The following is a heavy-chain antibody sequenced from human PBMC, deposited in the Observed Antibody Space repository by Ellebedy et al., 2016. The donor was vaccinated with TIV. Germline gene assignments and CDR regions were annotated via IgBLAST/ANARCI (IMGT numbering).Heavy chain of an antibody. Sequence: GGSLRLSXAASGFTFSSYAMHWVRQAPGKGLEWVAVISYDGSNKYYADSVKGRFTISRDNSKNTLYLQMNSLRAEDTAVYYCARDRLRNYYFDYWGQGTLVTVSS. CDR2: ISYDGSNK. J-gene: IGHJ4*02. CDR3: ARDRLRNYYFDY. CDR1: GFTFSSYA. D-gene: IGHD1-14*01. V-gene: IGHV3-30*14.